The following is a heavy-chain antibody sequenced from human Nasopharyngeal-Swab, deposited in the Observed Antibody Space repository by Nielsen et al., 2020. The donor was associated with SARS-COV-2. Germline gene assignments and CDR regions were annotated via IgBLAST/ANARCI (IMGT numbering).Heavy chain of an antibody. CDR2: ISGSGGYV. V-gene: IGHV3-21*01. CDR1: GFTFNSYS. D-gene: IGHD1-26*01. CDR3: ARIAGRGSIYYYYMDV. Sequence: GESLKISCAGSGFTFNSYSMIWVRQVPGEGPEWVSSISGSGGYVYYADSVKGRFTISKDSAKNSLYLQMNSLRAEDTAVYFCARIAGRGSIYYYYMDVWGTGTTVTVSS. J-gene: IGHJ6*03.